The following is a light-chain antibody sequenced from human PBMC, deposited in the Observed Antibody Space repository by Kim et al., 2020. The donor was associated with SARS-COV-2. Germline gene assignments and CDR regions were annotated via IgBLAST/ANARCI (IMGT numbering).Light chain of an antibody. V-gene: IGKV1-33*01. J-gene: IGKJ2*01. Sequence: ASVGDRVTISCQGSQDIINYLNWYQHKPGKGPKLLIYDASNLETGVPSRFRGSGSGTQFTLTINSLQPEDIGTYYCQQYDSLPYNFGQGTKVDIK. CDR3: QQYDSLPYN. CDR2: DAS. CDR1: QDIINY.